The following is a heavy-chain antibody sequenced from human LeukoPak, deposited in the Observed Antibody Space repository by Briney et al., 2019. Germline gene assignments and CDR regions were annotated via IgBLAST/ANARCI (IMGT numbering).Heavy chain of an antibody. J-gene: IGHJ4*02. V-gene: IGHV1-2*06. D-gene: IGHD6-13*01. CDR3: AATTRPSGRIAAAGTREEDYFDY. Sequence: ASVKVSCKASGYTFTGYYMHWVRQAPGQGLEWMGRINPNSGGTNYAQKFQGRVTMTRDTSTSTVYMELSSLRSEDTAVYYCAATTRPSGRIAAAGTREEDYFDYWGQGTLVTVSS. CDR2: INPNSGGT. CDR1: GYTFTGYY.